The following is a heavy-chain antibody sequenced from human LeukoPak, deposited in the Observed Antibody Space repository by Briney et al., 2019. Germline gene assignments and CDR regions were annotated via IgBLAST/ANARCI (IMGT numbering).Heavy chain of an antibody. CDR2: IYSSGNA. J-gene: IGHJ4*02. D-gene: IGHD1-26*01. CDR1: GDSISTYY. CDR3: ARLRWQLIGPYFDY. Sequence: PSETLSLTCSFSGDSISTYYWSWIRQSPGKGLEWIGHIYSSGNADYNSSLKSRVTISVDTSRSQFSLRLSSVTATDTAVYYCARLRWQLIGPYFDYWGQGILVTVSS. V-gene: IGHV4-4*09.